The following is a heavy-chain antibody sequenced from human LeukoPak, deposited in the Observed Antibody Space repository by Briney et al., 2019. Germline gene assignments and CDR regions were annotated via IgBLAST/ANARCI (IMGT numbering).Heavy chain of an antibody. CDR2: ISRSSST. CDR1: GFTISNYW. D-gene: IGHD3-9*01. J-gene: IGHJ4*02. V-gene: IGHV3-48*02. Sequence: HPGGSLRLSCAASGFTISNYWMNWVRQAPGKGLEWVSYISRSSSTIYADSVKGRFTISRDNANNSLYLQMNSLRDDDTAVYYCARGFEIFDYWGQGTLVTVSS. CDR3: ARGFEIFDY.